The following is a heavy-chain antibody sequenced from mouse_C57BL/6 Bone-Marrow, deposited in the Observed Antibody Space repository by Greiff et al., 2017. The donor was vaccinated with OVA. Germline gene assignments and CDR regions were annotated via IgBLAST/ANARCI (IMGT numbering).Heavy chain of an antibody. Sequence: KQSCKASGYTFTSYWMQWVKQRPGQGLEWIGEIDPSDSYTNYNQKFKGKATLTVDTSSSTAYMQLSSLTSEDSAVYYCARYGAYWGQGTLVTVSA. CDR1: GYTFTSYW. CDR2: IDPSDSYT. J-gene: IGHJ3*01. CDR3: ARYGAY. D-gene: IGHD1-1*02. V-gene: IGHV1-50*01.